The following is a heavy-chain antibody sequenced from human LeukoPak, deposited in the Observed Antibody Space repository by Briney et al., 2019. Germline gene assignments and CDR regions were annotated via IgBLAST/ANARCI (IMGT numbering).Heavy chain of an antibody. J-gene: IGHJ4*02. Sequence: GESLKISCKGSGYSFTSYWIGWVRQMPGKGLEWMGIIYPGDSDTRYSPSFQGQVTISADKSISTAYLQWSSLKASDTAMYYCARRHYYGSGSYYSYFDYWGQGTLVTVSS. CDR2: IYPGDSDT. V-gene: IGHV5-51*01. CDR1: GYSFTSYW. CDR3: ARRHYYGSGSYYSYFDY. D-gene: IGHD3-10*01.